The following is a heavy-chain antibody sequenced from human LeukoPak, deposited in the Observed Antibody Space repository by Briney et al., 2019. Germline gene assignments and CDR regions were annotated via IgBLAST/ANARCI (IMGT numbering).Heavy chain of an antibody. Sequence: MPSETLSLTCGVSGYSISSGYHWGWIRQPTGQGLEWIGSMSDSGSTYYNPSLKSRVTISVDTSKNQFSVKLSSVTAADTAVYYCARHHLYDSSGDGRYYFDYWGQGTLVTVSS. D-gene: IGHD3-22*01. CDR3: ARHHLYDSSGDGRYYFDY. J-gene: IGHJ4*02. V-gene: IGHV4-38-2*01. CDR2: MSDSGST. CDR1: GYSISSGYH.